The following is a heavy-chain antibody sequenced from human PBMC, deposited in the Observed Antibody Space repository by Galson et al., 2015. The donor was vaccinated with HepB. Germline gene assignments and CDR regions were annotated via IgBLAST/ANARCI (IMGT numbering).Heavy chain of an antibody. CDR3: ARGGVVQPHFDY. J-gene: IGHJ4*02. V-gene: IGHV3-30*04. D-gene: IGHD2-15*01. CDR2: ISYDGSNK. CDR1: GFTFSSYA. Sequence: SLRLSCAASGFTFSSYAMHWVRQAPGKGLEWVAVISYDGSNKYYADSVKGRFTISRDNSKNTLYLQMNSLRAEDTAVYYCARGGVVQPHFDYWGQGTLVTVSS.